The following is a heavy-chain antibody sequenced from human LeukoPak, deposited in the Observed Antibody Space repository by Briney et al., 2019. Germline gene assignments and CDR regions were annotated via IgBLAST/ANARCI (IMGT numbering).Heavy chain of an antibody. Sequence: GGSLRLSCAASGFTFSSYSMNWVRQAPGKGLEWVSSIGSSSSYIYYADSVKGRFTISRDNAKNSLYLQMNSLRAEDTAVYYCARDCSSTSCPFDYWGQGTLVTVSS. CDR2: IGSSSSYI. V-gene: IGHV3-21*01. CDR1: GFTFSSYS. CDR3: ARDCSSTSCPFDY. D-gene: IGHD2-2*01. J-gene: IGHJ4*02.